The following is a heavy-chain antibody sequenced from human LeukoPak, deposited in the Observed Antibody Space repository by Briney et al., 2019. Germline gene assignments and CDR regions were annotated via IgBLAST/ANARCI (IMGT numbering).Heavy chain of an antibody. D-gene: IGHD1-26*01. V-gene: IGHV3-30*02. Sequence: GESLKISCAASGFTFSSYVMHWVRQAPGKGLEWVAFIRYDGTNRYYADSVKGRFTISRDNSKNTLYLQMNSLRAEDTAVYYCAKSTIVGATVGAFDIWGQGTMVTVSS. CDR2: IRYDGTNR. CDR1: GFTFSSYV. J-gene: IGHJ3*02. CDR3: AKSTIVGATVGAFDI.